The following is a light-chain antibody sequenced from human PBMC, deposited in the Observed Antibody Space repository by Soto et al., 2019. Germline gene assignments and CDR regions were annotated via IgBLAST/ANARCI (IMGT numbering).Light chain of an antibody. CDR2: DAS. Sequence: IVVTQSPATLSLSPGERATLSCRASQSIGLAIAWYQHKPGQAPRLLLFDASQRATGIPARFRGSVYGTDFTLSISRLELEDFSVYYCQQRTDRPPLTFGQGTKVQS. CDR3: QQRTDRPPLT. J-gene: IGKJ1*01. V-gene: IGKV3-11*01. CDR1: QSIGLA.